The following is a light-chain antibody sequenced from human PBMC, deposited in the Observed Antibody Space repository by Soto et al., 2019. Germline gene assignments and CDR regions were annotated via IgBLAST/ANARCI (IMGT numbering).Light chain of an antibody. J-gene: IGLJ3*02. CDR1: ISDVGGYNY. CDR3: SSYTTTGTPWV. V-gene: IGLV2-14*01. Sequence: QSALTQPASVSGSPGQSITISCTGTISDVGGYNYVSWYQQHPGKAPKLMIYDVTNRPSGVSNRFSGSKSGNTASLSISGLQAEDEAEYYCSSYTTTGTPWVFGGGTKLTVL. CDR2: DVT.